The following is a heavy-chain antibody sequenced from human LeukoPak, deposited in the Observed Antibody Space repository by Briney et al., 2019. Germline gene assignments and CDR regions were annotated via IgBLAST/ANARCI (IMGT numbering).Heavy chain of an antibody. D-gene: IGHD6-6*01. CDR3: ARDSSSSWYDY. Sequence: ASVKASCKASGYTFTGYYMHWVRQAPGQGLEWMGWINPNSGGTNYAQKLQGRVTMTTDTSTSTAYMELRSLRSDDTAVYYCARDSSSSWYDYWGQGTLVTVSS. CDR1: GYTFTGYY. J-gene: IGHJ4*02. V-gene: IGHV1-2*02. CDR2: INPNSGGT.